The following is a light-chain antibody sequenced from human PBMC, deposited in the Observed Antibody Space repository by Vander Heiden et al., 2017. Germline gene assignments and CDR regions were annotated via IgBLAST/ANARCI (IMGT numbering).Light chain of an antibody. Sequence: QLVLTQSPSASASLGASVKLTCTLSSGHSSYAIAWHQQQPEKGPRYLMKLNSDGSHSKGDGMPDRFSGSSSGAERYLTISSLQSEDEADYYCQTWGTGIHVVFGGGTKLTAL. CDR1: SGHSSYA. CDR3: QTWGTGIHVV. J-gene: IGLJ2*01. V-gene: IGLV4-69*01. CDR2: LNSDGSH.